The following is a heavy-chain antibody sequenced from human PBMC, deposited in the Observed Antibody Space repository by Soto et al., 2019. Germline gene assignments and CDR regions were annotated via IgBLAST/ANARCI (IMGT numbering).Heavy chain of an antibody. CDR1: GGSISSYY. Sequence: SETLSLTCTVSGGSISSYYWSWIRQPPGKGLEWIGYIYYSGSTNYNPSLKSRVTISVDTSKNQFSLKLSSVTAADTAVYYCARDRLAAAEYYYNYYGMDVWGHGTTVTVSS. CDR2: IYYSGST. CDR3: ARDRLAAAEYYYNYYGMDV. V-gene: IGHV4-59*01. J-gene: IGHJ6*02. D-gene: IGHD6-13*01.